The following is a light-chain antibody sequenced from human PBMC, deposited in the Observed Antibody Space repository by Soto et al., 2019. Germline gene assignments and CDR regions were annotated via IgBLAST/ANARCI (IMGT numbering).Light chain of an antibody. CDR3: QQTYRTPHT. Sequence: DIQMNQSPSSLSAGVGDRVTVSCRASQSIMNLLNWYHHKPGKAPKLLIYAASSLQGGVPSRFSGSGSATDFTLIISNFQPEDFATYYCQQTYRTPHTFGQGTKVEIK. J-gene: IGKJ1*01. CDR1: QSIMNL. CDR2: AAS. V-gene: IGKV1-39*01.